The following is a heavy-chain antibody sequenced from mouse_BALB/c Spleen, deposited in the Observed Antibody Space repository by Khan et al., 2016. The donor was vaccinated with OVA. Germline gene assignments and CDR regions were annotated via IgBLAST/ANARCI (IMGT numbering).Heavy chain of an antibody. CDR1: GFTFSPYA. Sequence: EVELVESGGALVKPGGSLKLSCAASGFTFSPYAMSWVRQTPEKRLEWVATISSDGDYTYYPDNVTGRFPISRDNAKNTLYLQMSSLRSEDTAMYYCARSPYGNFAYWGQGTLVTVSA. D-gene: IGHD2-1*01. CDR2: ISSDGDYT. CDR3: ARSPYGNFAY. V-gene: IGHV5-9-3*01. J-gene: IGHJ3*01.